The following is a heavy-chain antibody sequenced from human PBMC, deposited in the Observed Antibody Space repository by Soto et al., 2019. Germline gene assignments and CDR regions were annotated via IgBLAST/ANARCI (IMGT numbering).Heavy chain of an antibody. CDR2: IYYSGST. D-gene: IGHD2-15*01. Sequence: SQTLSLTCTVSGGSISSGGYYWSWIRQHPGKGLEWIGYIYYSGSTYYNPSLKSRVTISVDTSKNQFSLKLSSVTAADTAVYYCAAGSGGSLYYYYMDVWGKGTTVTVSS. CDR1: GGSISSGGYY. V-gene: IGHV4-31*02. CDR3: AAGSGGSLYYYYMDV. J-gene: IGHJ6*03.